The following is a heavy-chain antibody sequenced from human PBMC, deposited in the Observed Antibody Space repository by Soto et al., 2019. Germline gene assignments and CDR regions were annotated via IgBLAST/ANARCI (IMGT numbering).Heavy chain of an antibody. CDR3: ARVKLAGSVSFHD. CDR1: GYSISSGYY. Sequence: SETLSLTCAVSGYSISSGYYWGWIRQPPGKGLEWIGSIYHSGSTYYNPSLKSRVTISVDTSKNQFSLKLSSVTAADTAMYYNARVKLAGSVSFHDWGQGTLANVS. J-gene: IGHJ4*02. CDR2: IYHSGST. D-gene: IGHD3-3*02. V-gene: IGHV4-38-2*01.